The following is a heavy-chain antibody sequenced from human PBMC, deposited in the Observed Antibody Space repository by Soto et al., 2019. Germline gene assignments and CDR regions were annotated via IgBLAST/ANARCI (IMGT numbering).Heavy chain of an antibody. D-gene: IGHD6-19*01. V-gene: IGHV1-69*01. CDR3: ARGGSSGWYFDY. CDR2: VIPIFGTA. J-gene: IGHJ4*02. CDR1: GGTFSSYA. Sequence: QVQLVQSGAEVKKPGSSVKVSCKASGGTFSSYAISWVRQAPGQGLEWMGGVIPIFGTANYAQKFQGRVTITADESTRPAYMELSSLRSEDTAVYYCARGGSSGWYFDYWGQGTLVTVSS.